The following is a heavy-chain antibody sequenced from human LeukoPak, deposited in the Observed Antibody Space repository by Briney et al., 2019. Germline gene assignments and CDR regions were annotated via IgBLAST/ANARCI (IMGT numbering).Heavy chain of an antibody. CDR1: GYTFTSYY. J-gene: IGHJ6*03. Sequence: ASVKVSCKASGYTFTSYYMHWVRQTPGKGLEWMGGFDPEEDETIYSQKFQGRVTMTKDTSINSAYMELSSLRSEDTAVYYCATATPPVTEDNYYFYMDVWGKGTTVIISS. V-gene: IGHV1-24*01. CDR2: FDPEEDET. CDR3: ATATPPVTEDNYYFYMDV. D-gene: IGHD4-17*01.